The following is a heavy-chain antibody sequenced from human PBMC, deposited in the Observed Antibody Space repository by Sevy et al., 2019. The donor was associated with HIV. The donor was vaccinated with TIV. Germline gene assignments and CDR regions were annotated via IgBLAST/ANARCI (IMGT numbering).Heavy chain of an antibody. CDR2: INEDGAVK. V-gene: IGHV3-7*01. D-gene: IGHD6-19*01. CDR3: AKIGKRGWDFDS. Sequence: GGSLRLSCAASGFRFSNFWMSWVRQAPGKGLEWVANINEDGAVKYYADSVKGRFIISRDTANDSLYVQMFSLRVEDTAVYYCAKIGKRGWDFDSWGQGTRVTVSS. J-gene: IGHJ4*02. CDR1: GFRFSNFW.